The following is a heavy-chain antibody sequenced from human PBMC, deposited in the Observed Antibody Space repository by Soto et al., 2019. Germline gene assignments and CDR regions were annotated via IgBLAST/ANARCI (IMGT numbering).Heavy chain of an antibody. J-gene: IGHJ5*02. CDR3: ARIPVDTYMIYWSDP. Sequence: PSETLSRTCMVSGDSVSSGGYYWSWVRQPPGKVLEWIGHVYFSGSTNYIPSLKSRLTMSVDTAKNQFSLKLNSVTAADTAVYYCARIPVDTYMIYWSDPWGQGTQVTVSS. D-gene: IGHD3-16*01. V-gene: IGHV4-61*08. CDR1: GDSVSSGGYY. CDR2: VYFSGST.